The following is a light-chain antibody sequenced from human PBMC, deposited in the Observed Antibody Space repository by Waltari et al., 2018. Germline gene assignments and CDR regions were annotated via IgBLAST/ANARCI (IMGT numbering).Light chain of an antibody. CDR3: QSYDTSLSVV. J-gene: IGLJ3*02. Sequence: QSVLTQAPSMSGAPGQRVTISCPGSGSNIRAGSDVPWYQQLPRAAPKLLIYGSTSRPLGVPDRFFGSTSGTSASLVIIGLQPEDEAVYYCQSYDTSLSVVFGGGTKLTVL. CDR2: GST. CDR1: GSNIRAGSD. V-gene: IGLV1-40*01.